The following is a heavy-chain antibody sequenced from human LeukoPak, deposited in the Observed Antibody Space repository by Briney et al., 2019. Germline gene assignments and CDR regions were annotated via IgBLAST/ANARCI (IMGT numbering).Heavy chain of an antibody. D-gene: IGHD3-3*01. J-gene: IGHJ4*02. Sequence: GGSLRLSCAASGFTVSSNYMSWVRQAPGKGLEWVSVIYSGGSTYYADSVKGRFTISRDNSKNTLYLQMNSLRAEDTAVYYCAKDPERGYDFWSGYYSGTNYFDYWGQGTLVTVSS. CDR1: GFTVSSNY. CDR2: IYSGGST. CDR3: AKDPERGYDFWSGYYSGTNYFDY. V-gene: IGHV3-53*01.